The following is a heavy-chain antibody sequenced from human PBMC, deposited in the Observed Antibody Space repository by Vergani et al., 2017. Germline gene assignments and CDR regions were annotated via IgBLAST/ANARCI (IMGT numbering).Heavy chain of an antibody. D-gene: IGHD2-2*01. CDR3: AKEGCTSCLFYYYGMDV. CDR2: ISGSGGST. CDR1: GFTFSSYA. J-gene: IGHJ6*02. Sequence: EVQLLESGGGLVQPGWSLRISCAASGFTFSSYAMSWVRQAPGKGLEWVSAISGSGGSTYYADSVKGRFTISRDNFKNTLYLQVNSLRAEDTAVYYCAKEGCTSCLFYYYGMDVWGQGTTVTVSS. V-gene: IGHV3-23*01.